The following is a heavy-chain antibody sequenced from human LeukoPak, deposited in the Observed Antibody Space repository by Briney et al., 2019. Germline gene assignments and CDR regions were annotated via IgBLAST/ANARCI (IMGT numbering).Heavy chain of an antibody. J-gene: IGHJ3*02. V-gene: IGHV4-59*01. D-gene: IGHD3-9*01. CDR2: IYYSGST. CDR1: GGSISSYY. CDR3: ARPSLGYDILTGFLPDAFDI. Sequence: SETLSLTCTVSGGSISSYYWSWIRQPPGKGLEWIGYIYYSGSTNYNPSLKSRVTISVDTSKNQFSLKPSSVTAADTAVYYCARPSLGYDILTGFLPDAFDIWGQGTMVTVSS.